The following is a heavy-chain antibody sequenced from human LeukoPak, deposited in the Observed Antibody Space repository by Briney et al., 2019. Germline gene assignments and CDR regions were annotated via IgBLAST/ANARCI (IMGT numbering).Heavy chain of an antibody. D-gene: IGHD1-20*01. CDR1: GFTFSSYA. CDR3: ARATTVGYNWNRQFDY. Sequence: PGGSLRLSCAASGFTFSSYAMSWVRQAPGKGLEWVSGINWNGGSTGYADSVKGRFTISRDNAKNSLYLQMNSLRAEDTALYYCARATTVGYNWNRQFDYWGQGTLVTVSS. CDR2: INWNGGST. J-gene: IGHJ4*02. V-gene: IGHV3-20*04.